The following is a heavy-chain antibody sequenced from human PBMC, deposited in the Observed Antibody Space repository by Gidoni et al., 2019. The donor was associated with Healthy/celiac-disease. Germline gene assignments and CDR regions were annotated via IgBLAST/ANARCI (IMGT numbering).Heavy chain of an antibody. J-gene: IGHJ6*02. V-gene: IGHV3-53*01. CDR2: IYSGGST. D-gene: IGHD3-9*01. CDR1: GFTVSSNY. CDR3: ARDLRYFDWLLSTYYYYGMDV. Sequence: EVQLVESGGGLIQPGGSLRLSCAASGFTVSSNYLSWVRQAPGKGLEWVSVIYSGGSTYYADSVKGRFTISRDNSKNTLYLQMNSLRAEDTAVYYCARDLRYFDWLLSTYYYYGMDVWGQGTTVTVSS.